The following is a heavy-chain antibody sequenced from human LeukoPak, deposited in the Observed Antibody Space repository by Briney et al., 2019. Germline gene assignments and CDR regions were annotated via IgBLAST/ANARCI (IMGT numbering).Heavy chain of an antibody. J-gene: IGHJ4*02. D-gene: IGHD3-9*01. V-gene: IGHV3-23*01. CDR1: GFTSGIYA. Sequence: GGSLRLSCAASGFTSGIYAVSWVRQAPGKGLEWVSAFSGGGDSYYADSVKGRFTISRDNSKKILYLQMNSLRAEDTAVYYWGKEVEGHFDIKYGGRGTLVTVSS. CDR2: FSGGGDS. CDR3: GKEVEGHFDIKY.